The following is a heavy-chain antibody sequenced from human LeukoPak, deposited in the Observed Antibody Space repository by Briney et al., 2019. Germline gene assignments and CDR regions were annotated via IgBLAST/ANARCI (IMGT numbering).Heavy chain of an antibody. V-gene: IGHV5-51*01. CDR3: ARHLGYNSIDY. D-gene: IGHD1-1*01. CDR2: IYPGDSDI. J-gene: IGHJ4*02. CDR1: GYSFTSHW. Sequence: GESRKISCKGFGYSFTSHWIAWVRQMPGKGLEWMGIIYPGDSDIRYSPSFQGQVTISADKSISTAYLQWSSLKASDTAMYYCARHLGYNSIDYWGQGTLVTVSS.